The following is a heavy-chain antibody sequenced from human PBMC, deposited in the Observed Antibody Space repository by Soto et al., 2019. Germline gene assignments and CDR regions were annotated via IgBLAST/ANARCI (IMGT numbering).Heavy chain of an antibody. Sequence: QLQLQESGPGLVKPSETLSLTCTVSGGSISSSNYYWGWIRQPPGKGLEWIGSIYYSGTTYYNPSLKSRVTISLDTSRNQFSLKMTSVTAADTAVYYCARGHYDSVWGSSYYFDYWGQGTLVTVSS. CDR3: ARGHYDSVWGSSYYFDY. CDR1: GGSISSSNYY. CDR2: IYYSGTT. J-gene: IGHJ4*02. V-gene: IGHV4-39*01. D-gene: IGHD3-16*01.